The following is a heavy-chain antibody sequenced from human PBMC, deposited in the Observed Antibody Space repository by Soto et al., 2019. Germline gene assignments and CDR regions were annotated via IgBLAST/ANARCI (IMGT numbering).Heavy chain of an antibody. V-gene: IGHV3-66*01. J-gene: IGHJ4*02. CDR3: ARGRGSTGYLGRERYFDY. CDR2: IDIGGNT. Sequence: EVQVVESGGGLVQPGGSLRLSCAASGFSVTNNYMNWVRQAPGKGLEWVSIIDIGGNTYYADSVKDRFTISGDNSRNTLYLHMDSLRAEGTAVYYCARGRGSTGYLGRERYFDYWGQGTLVTVSP. D-gene: IGHD2-2*01. CDR1: GFSVTNNY.